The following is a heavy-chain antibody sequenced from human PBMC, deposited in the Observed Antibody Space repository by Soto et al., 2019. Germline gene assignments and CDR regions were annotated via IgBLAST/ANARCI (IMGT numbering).Heavy chain of an antibody. CDR1: GGSFSGYY. V-gene: IGHV4-34*01. CDR2: INHSGST. Sequence: QVQLQQWGAGLLKPSETLSLTCAVYGGSFSGYYWSWIRQPPGKGLEWIGEINHSGSTYYNPSLKSRVTISVDTSKNQFSLKLSSVTAADTAVYYCARTDLEDVWGQGTTVTVSS. D-gene: IGHD3-3*01. CDR3: ARTDLEDV. J-gene: IGHJ6*02.